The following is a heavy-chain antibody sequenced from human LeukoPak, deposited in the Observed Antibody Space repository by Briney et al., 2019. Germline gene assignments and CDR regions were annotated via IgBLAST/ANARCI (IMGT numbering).Heavy chain of an antibody. J-gene: IGHJ6*02. Sequence: PSETLSLTCAVYGGSFSGYYWSWIRQPPGKGLEWIGEINHSGSTNYNPSLKSRVTISVDTSKNQFSLKLSSVTAADTAVYYCARARGYNYGYGRYYYYGMDVWGQGTTVTVSS. CDR3: ARARGYNYGYGRYYYYGMDV. V-gene: IGHV4-34*01. CDR1: GGSFSGYY. D-gene: IGHD5-18*01. CDR2: INHSGST.